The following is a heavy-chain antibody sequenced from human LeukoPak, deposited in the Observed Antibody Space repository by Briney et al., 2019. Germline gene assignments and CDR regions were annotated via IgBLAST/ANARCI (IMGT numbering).Heavy chain of an antibody. V-gene: IGHV4-30-2*01. CDR2: IYHSGNT. Sequence: SETLSLTCTVSGGSIVSGDSYWTWIRQPPGKGLEFVGYIYHSGNTYYNSSLESRVTISVDRSKNQFSLKLKSVSAADTAVYYCARDRLAAATHDAFDIWGQGTMVTVSS. J-gene: IGHJ3*02. D-gene: IGHD6-13*01. CDR1: GGSIVSGDSY. CDR3: ARDRLAAATHDAFDI.